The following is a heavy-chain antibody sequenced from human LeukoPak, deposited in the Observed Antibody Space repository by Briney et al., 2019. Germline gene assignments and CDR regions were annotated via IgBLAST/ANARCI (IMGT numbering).Heavy chain of an antibody. CDR2: IRSNGGGT. D-gene: IGHD1-26*01. Sequence: GGSLRLSCSASGFTFSDYSMHWVRQAPGKGLEYVSAIRSNGGGTNYADSVKGRFTISRDNSKNTLYLQMSSLRVEDPAVYYCVRLGGNDSDYWGQGTLVTVSS. V-gene: IGHV3-64D*06. CDR1: GFTFSDYS. CDR3: VRLGGNDSDY. J-gene: IGHJ4*02.